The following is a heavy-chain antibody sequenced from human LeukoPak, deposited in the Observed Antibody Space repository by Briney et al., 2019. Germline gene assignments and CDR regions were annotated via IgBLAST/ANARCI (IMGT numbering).Heavy chain of an antibody. D-gene: IGHD1-20*01. J-gene: IGHJ4*02. Sequence: GGSLRLSCAASGFTFSSYAMSWVRQAPGKGLEWLSAISGSGGSTYYADSVKGRFTISRDNSKNTLYLQMNRLRAEDTAVYYCAKERYNWNYVDYWGQGTLVTVSS. CDR3: AKERYNWNYVDY. CDR1: GFTFSSYA. CDR2: ISGSGGST. V-gene: IGHV3-23*01.